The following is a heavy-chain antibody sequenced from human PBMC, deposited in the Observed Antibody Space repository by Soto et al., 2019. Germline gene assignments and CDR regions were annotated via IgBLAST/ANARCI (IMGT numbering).Heavy chain of an antibody. J-gene: IGHJ4*02. Sequence: EVQLLESGGGLVQPGGSLRLSCAASGFTFSSYAMRCVRQAPVKGLEWVSAISGSGDSTYYADSVKGRFTISRDNSKNTLDLQMNSLRAEDTAVYYGASRCSGSYYDYWGQGTLVTVSS. D-gene: IGHD1-26*01. CDR1: GFTFSSYA. CDR2: ISGSGDST. V-gene: IGHV3-23*01. CDR3: ASRCSGSYYDY.